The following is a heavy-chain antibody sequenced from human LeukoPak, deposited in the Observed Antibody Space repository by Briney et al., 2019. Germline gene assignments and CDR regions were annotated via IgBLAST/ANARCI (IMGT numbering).Heavy chain of an antibody. CDR2: ISGSGGGT. J-gene: IGHJ4*02. V-gene: IGHV3-23*01. D-gene: IGHD3-10*01. CDR1: GFTFSSYT. CDR3: AKTVVRGVIKYYFDY. Sequence: GGSLRLSCAASGFTFSSYTMSWVRQAPGKGLAWVSAISGSGGGTYYADSVKGRFTISRDNSKNTLYLQMNSLRAEDTAVYYCAKTVVRGVIKYYFDYCGQGTLVTVSS.